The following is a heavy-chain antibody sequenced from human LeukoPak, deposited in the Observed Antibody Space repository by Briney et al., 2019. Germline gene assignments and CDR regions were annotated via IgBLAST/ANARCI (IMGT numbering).Heavy chain of an antibody. D-gene: IGHD6-19*01. J-gene: IGHJ4*02. V-gene: IGHV3-30*18. CDR1: GFSFSDYN. Sequence: GGSLRLSCAASGFSFSDYNMNWVRQAPGKGLEWVAVISYDGRNENYGDSVKGRFTISRDNSKNTLFLQVDSLRAEDTAIYYCAKAPSITVAGRGVFGYWGQGTLVTVSS. CDR2: ISYDGRNE. CDR3: AKAPSITVAGRGVFGY.